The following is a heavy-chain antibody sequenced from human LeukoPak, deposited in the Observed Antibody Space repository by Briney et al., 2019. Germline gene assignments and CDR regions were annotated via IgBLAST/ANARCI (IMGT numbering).Heavy chain of an antibody. D-gene: IGHD3-9*01. Sequence: GGSLRLSCAASGFTFSSYSMNWVRQAPGKGLELVSSISSSSSYMSYADSVKGRFTISRDNAKNSLYLQMNSLRAEDTAVYYCARDRVLFQAEDGIRDFDWLSHFDYWGQGTLVTVSS. CDR3: ARDRVLFQAEDGIRDFDWLSHFDY. J-gene: IGHJ4*02. V-gene: IGHV3-21*01. CDR1: GFTFSSYS. CDR2: ISSSSSYM.